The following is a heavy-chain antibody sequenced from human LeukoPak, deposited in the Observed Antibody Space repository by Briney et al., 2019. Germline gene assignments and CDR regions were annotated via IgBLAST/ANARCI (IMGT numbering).Heavy chain of an antibody. J-gene: IGHJ5*02. V-gene: IGHV3-9*01. Sequence: GGSLRLSCVASGFTITSYNMNWVRQAPGKGLEWVSGISWNSGSIGYADSVKGRFTISRDNAKNSLYLQMNSLRAEDTALYYCAKGYLAAAVNHWGQGTLVTVSS. CDR2: ISWNSGSI. CDR3: AKGYLAAAVNH. CDR1: GFTITSYN. D-gene: IGHD6-13*01.